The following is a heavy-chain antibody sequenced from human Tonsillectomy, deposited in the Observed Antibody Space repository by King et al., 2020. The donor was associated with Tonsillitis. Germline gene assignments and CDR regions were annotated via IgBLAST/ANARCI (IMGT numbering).Heavy chain of an antibody. CDR3: VREMLTGSCADY. CDR2: ISGSGYKT. J-gene: IGHJ4*02. Sequence: VQLVESGGGLVQPGGPLRLSCAASGFTFRSYALSWVRQSPGKGLQWVSAISGSGYKTYYIDSVKGRFTISRDNSKNTVSLQMNSLRAEDTGVYYCVREMLTGSCADYWDQGTLVTVSS. CDR1: GFTFRSYA. D-gene: IGHD2-15*01. V-gene: IGHV3-23*04.